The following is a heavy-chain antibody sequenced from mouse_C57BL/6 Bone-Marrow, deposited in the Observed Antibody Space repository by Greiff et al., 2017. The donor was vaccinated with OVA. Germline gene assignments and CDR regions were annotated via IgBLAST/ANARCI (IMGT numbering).Heavy chain of an antibody. CDR2: ISSGSSTI. Sequence: EVKLMESGGGLVKPGGSLKLSCAASGFTFSDYGMHWVRQAPEKGLEWVAYISSGSSTIYYADTVKGRFTISRDNAKNTLFLQMTSLRSEDTAMYYCARPGYYYGSRGAFDYWGQGTTLTVSS. D-gene: IGHD1-1*01. CDR3: ARPGYYYGSRGAFDY. CDR1: GFTFSDYG. J-gene: IGHJ2*01. V-gene: IGHV5-17*01.